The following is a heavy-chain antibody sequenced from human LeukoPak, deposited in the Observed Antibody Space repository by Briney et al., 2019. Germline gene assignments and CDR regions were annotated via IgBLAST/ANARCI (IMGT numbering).Heavy chain of an antibody. Sequence: GGSLRLSCVASGFTFGKYWMSWVRQAPGKGLEWVSVIYSGGSTYYADSVKGRFTISRDNSKNTLYLQMNSLRAEDTAVYYCARDRRYYDSSGYFDYWGQGTLATVSS. V-gene: IGHV3-53*01. CDR2: IYSGGST. D-gene: IGHD3-22*01. CDR3: ARDRRYYDSSGYFDY. CDR1: GFTFGKYW. J-gene: IGHJ4*02.